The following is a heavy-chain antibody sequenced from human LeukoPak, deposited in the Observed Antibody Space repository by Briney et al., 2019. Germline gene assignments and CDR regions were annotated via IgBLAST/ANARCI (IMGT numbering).Heavy chain of an antibody. V-gene: IGHV3-23*01. J-gene: IGHJ4*02. CDR1: GFTCTSYL. CDR2: ISNSKGISD. D-gene: IGHD5-24*01. CDR3: VKRRDAYPIRGTFDS. Sequence: GESLSLSRAVSGFTCTSYLMSSVRQAPGKGPEWVSGISNSKGISDYYADSVKGWFTISRDNSKNTLYLQMNSLRAEDTAVYYCVKRRDAYPIRGTFDSWGQGALVTVSS.